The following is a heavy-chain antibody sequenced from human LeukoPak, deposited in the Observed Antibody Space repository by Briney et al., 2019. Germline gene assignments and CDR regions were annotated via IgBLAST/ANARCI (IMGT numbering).Heavy chain of an antibody. Sequence: SETPSLTLTVSGGSLRSFYLGWIRQPAGEGLEWVGRIYTSGSTNYNPSLKSRVTMSVDTSKNQFSLKLSSVTAADTAVYYCARKSSSWYYFDYWGQGTLVTVSS. CDR2: IYTSGST. CDR1: GGSLRSFY. CDR3: ARKSSSWYYFDY. D-gene: IGHD6-13*01. J-gene: IGHJ4*02. V-gene: IGHV4-4*07.